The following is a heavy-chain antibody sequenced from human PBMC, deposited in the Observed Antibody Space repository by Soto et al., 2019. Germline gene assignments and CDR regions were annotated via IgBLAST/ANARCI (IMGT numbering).Heavy chain of an antibody. CDR3: AKGISGTYYSLHY. CDR1: GFTFSSYA. V-gene: IGHV3-23*01. D-gene: IGHD1-26*01. Sequence: EVQLLESGGGLVQPGGSLRLSCAASGFTFSSYAMSWVRQAPGKGLEWVSAISGSGDGTYYADSVKGRFTISRDNSKNTLYLQMNGLRAEDTAVHYCAKGISGTYYSLHYWGQGTLVTVSS. CDR2: ISGSGDGT. J-gene: IGHJ4*02.